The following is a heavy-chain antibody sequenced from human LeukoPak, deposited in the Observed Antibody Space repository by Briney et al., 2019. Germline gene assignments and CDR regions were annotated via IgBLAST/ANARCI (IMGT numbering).Heavy chain of an antibody. V-gene: IGHV1-46*01. CDR2: INPSGGST. CDR1: GYTFTGYF. J-gene: IGHJ4*02. CDR3: ARVFTVYRLSLDY. D-gene: IGHD3-16*02. Sequence: ASVKVSCKASGYTFTGYFIHWVRQAPGQGLEWMGIINPSGGSTTYAQHFQGRVTMSRDTSTSTVYMELSSLRSEDTAVYYCARVFTVYRLSLDYWGQGTLVTVSS.